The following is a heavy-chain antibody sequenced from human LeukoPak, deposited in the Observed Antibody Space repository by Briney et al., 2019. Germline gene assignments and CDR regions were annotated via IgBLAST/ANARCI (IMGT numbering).Heavy chain of an antibody. V-gene: IGHV3-66*01. D-gene: IGHD3-10*01. J-gene: IGHJ3*02. CDR3: ASFPPYMVRTDAFDI. CDR1: GFTVSTNY. CDR2: LYNSGST. Sequence: GGSLRLSCEVSGFTVSTNYMSWVRQAPGKGLEWVSVLYNSGSTYYADSVKGRFTISRDNAKNSLYLQMNSLRAEDTAVYYCASFPPYMVRTDAFDIWGQGTMVTVSS.